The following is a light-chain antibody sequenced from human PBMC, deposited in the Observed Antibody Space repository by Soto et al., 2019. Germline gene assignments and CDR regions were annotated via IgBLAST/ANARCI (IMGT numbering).Light chain of an antibody. Sequence: DIVMTQSPLSLPVTPGEPASISCRSSQSLLHSNGYNSLDWYLQKPGQSPQLLIYLGSNRASGVTDRFSGSGSGTDFTLKISRVEAEDVGVYYCMQALQTPPGFGQGTKLEIK. J-gene: IGKJ2*01. CDR3: MQALQTPPG. V-gene: IGKV2-28*01. CDR2: LGS. CDR1: QSLLHSNGYNS.